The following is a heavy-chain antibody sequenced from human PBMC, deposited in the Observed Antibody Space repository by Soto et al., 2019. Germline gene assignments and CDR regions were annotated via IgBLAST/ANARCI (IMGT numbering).Heavy chain of an antibody. J-gene: IGHJ4*02. Sequence: GASVKVSCKASGYTFTSYGISWLRLAPGQGLEWMGWISAYNGNTNYAQKLQGRVTMTTDTSTSTAYMELRSLRSDDTAVYYCARWGYYDSSGYYYFDYWGQGTLVTVSS. V-gene: IGHV1-18*01. CDR3: ARWGYYDSSGYYYFDY. D-gene: IGHD3-22*01. CDR1: GYTFTSYG. CDR2: ISAYNGNT.